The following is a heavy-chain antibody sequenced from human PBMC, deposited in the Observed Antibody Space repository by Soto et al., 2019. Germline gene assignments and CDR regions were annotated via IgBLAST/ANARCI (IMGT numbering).Heavy chain of an antibody. J-gene: IGHJ3*02. CDR3: AGRYSRAFDI. D-gene: IGHD6-13*01. V-gene: IGHV4-59*08. CDR1: GGSISSYY. Sequence: QVQLQESGPGLVKPSETLSLTCTVSGGSISSYYWSWIRQPPGKGLEWIGYIYYSGSTNYHPSLKSRVTISVDTAKTQFSLKLSSVTAADTTVYYSAGRYSRAFDIWGQGTMVTVSS. CDR2: IYYSGST.